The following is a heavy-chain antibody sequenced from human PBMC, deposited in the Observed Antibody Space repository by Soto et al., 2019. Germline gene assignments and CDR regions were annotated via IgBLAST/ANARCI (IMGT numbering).Heavy chain of an antibody. CDR3: ARGVTGYSASLHCYYDRDV. D-gene: IGHD6-13*01. V-gene: IGHV1-69*01. CDR2: FIPLFGTP. J-gene: IGHJ6*04. Sequence: QVQLVQSGAEVKKPGSSVKVSCKASGGTFKSYVFSWIRQAPGQGLEWMGGFIPLFGTPNYAQKFQGRVTITAEEYTSTVYMEMSSLSSEDSAVYYCARGVTGYSASLHCYYDRDVWGKGRTVSVSS. CDR1: GGTFKSYV.